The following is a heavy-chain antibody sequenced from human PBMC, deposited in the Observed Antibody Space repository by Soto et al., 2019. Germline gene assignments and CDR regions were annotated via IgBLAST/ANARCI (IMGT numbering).Heavy chain of an antibody. CDR2: ISAYNGNT. D-gene: IGHD3-16*02. Sequence: QVPLVQSEAEVKKPGASVKVSCKASGYTFTSYGISWVRQAPGQGLEWMGWISAYNGNTNYAQKLQGRVTMTTDTSTSTAYMELRSLRSDDTAVYYCARGRLLRRLSLSPFDYWGQGTLVTVSS. V-gene: IGHV1-18*01. CDR1: GYTFTSYG. J-gene: IGHJ4*02. CDR3: ARGRLLRRLSLSPFDY.